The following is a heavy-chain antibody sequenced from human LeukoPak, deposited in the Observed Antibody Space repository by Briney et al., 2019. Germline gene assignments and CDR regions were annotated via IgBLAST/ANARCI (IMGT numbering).Heavy chain of an antibody. CDR2: IYTSGST. V-gene: IGHV4-4*07. CDR3: ASPSNWFDP. J-gene: IGHJ5*02. Sequence: SETLSLTCTVSGGSIDSYHWSWIRHPAGRGLEWIGRIYTSGSTNYNPSLKSRVTMSVDTSKNQFSLKLSSVTAADTAVYYCASPSNWFDPWGQGTLVTVSS. CDR1: GGSIDSYH.